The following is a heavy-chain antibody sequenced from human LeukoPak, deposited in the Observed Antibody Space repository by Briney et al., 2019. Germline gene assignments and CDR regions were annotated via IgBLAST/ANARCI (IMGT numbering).Heavy chain of an antibody. J-gene: IGHJ4*02. D-gene: IGHD2-2*01. CDR3: ARRDSTSWHFGY. V-gene: IGHV5-51*01. Sequence: GASLQISCQGSGSIFTSYWIGGVRQLPGKGREGMGIIYPGDSDTRYSPSFQGQATISADKSISTAYLQWSSLKASDTAMYYCARRDSTSWHFGYWGQGTLVTVSS. CDR1: GSIFTSYW. CDR2: IYPGDSDT.